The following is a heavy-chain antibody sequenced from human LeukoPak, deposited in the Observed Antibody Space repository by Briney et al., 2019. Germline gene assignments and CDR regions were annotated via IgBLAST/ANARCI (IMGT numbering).Heavy chain of an antibody. CDR1: GGSINRYY. Sequence: SETLSLTCSVSGGSINRYYFSWIRQSAGKGLEWIGRIYSNGSPDYNPSLNSRVTMSVDTSKNQVSLKLYSMTAADTAVYYCARAHASGYFDVFDIWGQGTMVTVSS. J-gene: IGHJ3*02. V-gene: IGHV4-4*07. D-gene: IGHD3-22*01. CDR2: IYSNGSP. CDR3: ARAHASGYFDVFDI.